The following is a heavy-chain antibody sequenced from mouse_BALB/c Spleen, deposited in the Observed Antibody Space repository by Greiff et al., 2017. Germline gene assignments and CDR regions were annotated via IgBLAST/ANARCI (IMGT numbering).Heavy chain of an antibody. J-gene: IGHJ2*01. Sequence: EVQLVESGPGLVKPSQSLSLTCTVTGYSITSDYAWNWIRQFPGNKLEWIGYISYSGSTSYNPSLKSRISITRDTSKNQFFLQLNSVTTEDTATYYCARETTARNYFDDWGQGTTLTVSS. D-gene: IGHD1-2*01. CDR2: ISYSGST. CDR3: ARETTARNYFDD. V-gene: IGHV3-2*02. CDR1: GYSITSDYA.